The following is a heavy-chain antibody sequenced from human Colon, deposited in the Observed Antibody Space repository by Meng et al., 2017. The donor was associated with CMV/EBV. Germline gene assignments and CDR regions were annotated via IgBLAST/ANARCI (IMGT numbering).Heavy chain of an antibody. V-gene: IGHV3-21*01. CDR2: ISSSSRDI. D-gene: IGHD2-15*01. CDR3: ATTIVVLPAATTDY. J-gene: IGHJ4*02. Sequence: GESLKISCAASGFTFTSYAMNWVRRAPGKGLEWVSSISSSSRDINYADSVKGRFTISRDNAKNSLYLQMNSLRAEDSGVYYCATTIVVLPAATTDYWGQGTLVTVSS. CDR1: GFTFTSYA.